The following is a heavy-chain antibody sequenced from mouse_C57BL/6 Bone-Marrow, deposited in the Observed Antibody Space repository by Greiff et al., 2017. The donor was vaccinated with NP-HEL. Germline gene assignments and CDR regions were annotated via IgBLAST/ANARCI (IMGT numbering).Heavy chain of an antibody. CDR2: IYPGGGYT. Sequence: QVQLKESGAELVRPGTSVKMSCKASGYTFTNYWIGWAKQRPGHGLEWIGVIYPGGGYTNYNEKFKGKATLTADKSSSTAYMQFSSLTSEDSAIYYCALRGGTAFYAMDYWGQGTSVTVSS. D-gene: IGHD1-1*01. J-gene: IGHJ4*01. CDR3: ALRGGTAFYAMDY. CDR1: GYTFTNYW. V-gene: IGHV1-63*01.